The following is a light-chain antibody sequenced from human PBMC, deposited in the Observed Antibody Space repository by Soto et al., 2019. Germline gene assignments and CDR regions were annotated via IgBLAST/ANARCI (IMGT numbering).Light chain of an antibody. V-gene: IGKV1-5*03. CDR1: QSISRW. CDR2: ETS. J-gene: IGKJ2*01. CDR3: QQFNSYSMYT. Sequence: DIQMTQSPSTLSASIGDRVTITCRASQSISRWLAWYQQKQGMAPELLIYETSSLGSGVPSRFSGSGSGTEFTLTISSLQPDDFATYYCQQFNSYSMYTFGQGTKVEIK.